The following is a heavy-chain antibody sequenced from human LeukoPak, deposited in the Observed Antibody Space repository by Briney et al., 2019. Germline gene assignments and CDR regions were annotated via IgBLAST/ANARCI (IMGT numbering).Heavy chain of an antibody. D-gene: IGHD5-24*01. Sequence: GGSLRLACAASGFAFSSYAMSWVRQAPGKGLEWVSAISGSGGSTYYADSVKGRFTISRDNSKNTLYLQMNSLRAEDTAVYYCAKEERRALYYFDYWGQGTLVTVSS. J-gene: IGHJ4*02. CDR3: AKEERRALYYFDY. V-gene: IGHV3-23*01. CDR2: ISGSGGST. CDR1: GFAFSSYA.